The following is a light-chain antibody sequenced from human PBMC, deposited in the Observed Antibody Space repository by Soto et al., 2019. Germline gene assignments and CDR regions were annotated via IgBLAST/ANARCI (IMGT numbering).Light chain of an antibody. CDR1: SSDVGAYNY. V-gene: IGLV2-14*01. J-gene: IGLJ1*01. CDR2: EVS. CDR3: SSYTSSGTYV. Sequence: QSVLTQPASVSGSPGQSIAISCTGTSSDVGAYNYVSWYQQHPDKAPKLMIYEVSNRPSGVSSRFSGSKSGDTASLTISGLPAEEEADYYCSSYTSSGTYVFGTGTKVTVL.